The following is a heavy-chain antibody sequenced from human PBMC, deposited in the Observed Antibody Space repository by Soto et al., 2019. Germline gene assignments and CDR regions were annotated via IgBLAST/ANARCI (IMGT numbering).Heavy chain of an antibody. V-gene: IGHV6-1*01. CDR2: TYYRSKWYF. D-gene: IGHD6-13*01. J-gene: IGHJ6*03. CDR3: ARRLTYGSSCYYYYYYMDV. Sequence: PSQTLSLTCAISGDSVSSNSAGWNWIRQTPSRGLEWLGRTYYRSKWYFNYAVSVESRITINPDTSKNQFSLQLSSVTAEDTAVYYCARRLTYGSSCYYYYYYMDVWAKGTTVTVSS. CDR1: GDSVSSNSAG.